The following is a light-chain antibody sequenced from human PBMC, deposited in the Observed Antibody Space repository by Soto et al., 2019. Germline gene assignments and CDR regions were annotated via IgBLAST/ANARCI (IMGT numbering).Light chain of an antibody. CDR2: GAS. CDR3: QQYCSSPQT. V-gene: IGKV3-20*01. J-gene: IGKJ1*01. Sequence: EIVLTQSPGTLSLSPGERATLSCTASQSVSSSYLAWYQQKPGQAPRLLIYGASSRATGIPDRFSGRGSGTDFTLTISRLEPEAVAVYDCQQYCSSPQTFGQGTKVEIE. CDR1: QSVSSSY.